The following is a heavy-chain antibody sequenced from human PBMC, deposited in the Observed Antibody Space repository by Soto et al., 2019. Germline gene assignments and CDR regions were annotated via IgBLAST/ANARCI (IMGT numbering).Heavy chain of an antibody. CDR1: GYTFTSSW. J-gene: IGHJ3*02. D-gene: IGHD6-19*01. Sequence: GESLKISCKGSGYTFTSSWISWVRQMPGRGLEWMGKIDPRDSYTKYSPSFQDHVTISADKSISTAYLQWSSLKASDTAMYFCARPGYSSGGSAFEIWGQGTVVTV. V-gene: IGHV5-10-1*01. CDR3: ARPGYSSGGSAFEI. CDR2: IDPRDSYT.